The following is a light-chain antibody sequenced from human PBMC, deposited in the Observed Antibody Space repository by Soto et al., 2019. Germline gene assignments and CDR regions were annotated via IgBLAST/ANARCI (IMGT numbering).Light chain of an antibody. CDR3: QHYNSYSEA. CDR2: AAS. J-gene: IGKJ1*01. CDR1: QGISNS. V-gene: IGKV1-9*01. Sequence: DVQLTQSPSFMSLSAGDRVTITCRANQGISNSLAWYQQKPGKAPKLLIYAASSLQSGVPSRFSGSGSGTEFTLTISSLQPDDFATYYCQHYNSYSEAFGQGTKVDIK.